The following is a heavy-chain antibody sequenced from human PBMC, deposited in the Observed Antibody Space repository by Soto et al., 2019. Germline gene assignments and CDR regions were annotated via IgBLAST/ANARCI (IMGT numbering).Heavy chain of an antibody. V-gene: IGHV3-48*03. CDR3: VREYCSGGACSDAFDL. Sequence: PVGSLRLSCAASGFIFSNYEVDWVRQAPGKGLEWVSYVSENSGTIYYADSVKGRFTISRDNAKNSLYLQMNSLRSEDTAVYFCVREYCSGGACSDAFDLWGQGTLVTASS. CDR2: VSENSGTI. CDR1: GFIFSNYE. J-gene: IGHJ3*01. D-gene: IGHD2-15*01.